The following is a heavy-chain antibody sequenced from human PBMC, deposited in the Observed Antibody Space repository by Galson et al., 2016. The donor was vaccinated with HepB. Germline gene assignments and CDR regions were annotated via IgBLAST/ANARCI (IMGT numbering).Heavy chain of an antibody. CDR3: AREAIAVAGTHDAFDI. D-gene: IGHD6-13*01. CDR1: GFSVSSNY. Sequence: SLRLSCAASGFSVSSNYIIGVRQAPGKGLEWFSAIYSGGSTYYADAVKGHFTVSSDNPKNTVYLQMNSLRAEDTAVYYCAREAIAVAGTHDAFDIWGQGTMVTVCS. CDR2: IYSGGST. J-gene: IGHJ3*02. V-gene: IGHV3-53*01.